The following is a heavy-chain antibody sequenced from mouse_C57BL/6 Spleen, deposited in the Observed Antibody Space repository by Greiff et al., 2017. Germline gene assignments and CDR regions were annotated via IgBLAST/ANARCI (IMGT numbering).Heavy chain of an antibody. V-gene: IGHV5-17*01. J-gene: IGHJ4*01. CDR2: ISSGSSTI. CDR1: GFTFSVYG. CDR3: ARAYGNGYAMDY. Sequence: EVKVVESGGGLVKPGGSLKLSCAASGFTFSVYGMHWVRQAPEKGLEWVAYISSGSSTIYYADTVKGRFTISRDNAKNTLFLQMTSLRSEDTAMYYCARAYGNGYAMDYWGQGTSVTVSS. D-gene: IGHD2-1*01.